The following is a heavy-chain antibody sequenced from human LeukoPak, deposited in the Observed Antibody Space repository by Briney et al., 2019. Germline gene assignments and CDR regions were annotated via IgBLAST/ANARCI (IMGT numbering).Heavy chain of an antibody. CDR1: GFTFSSFS. Sequence: GGSLRLSCAASGFTFSSFSMNWVRQAPGKGLEWVSSISSSSSYIYYADSVKGRFTISRDNAKNSLYLQMNSLRAEDTAVYYCARVGGYDAFDIWGQGTMVTVSS. J-gene: IGHJ3*02. CDR2: ISSSSSYI. V-gene: IGHV3-21*01. D-gene: IGHD6-25*01. CDR3: ARVGGYDAFDI.